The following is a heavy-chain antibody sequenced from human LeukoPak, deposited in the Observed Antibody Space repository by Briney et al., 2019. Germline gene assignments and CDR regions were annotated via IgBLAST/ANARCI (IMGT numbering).Heavy chain of an antibody. CDR2: IYYSGST. V-gene: IGHV4-59*01. Sequence: SETLSLTCTVSGGSLSSYYWSWIRQPPGKGLEWIGYIYYSGSTSYNPSLKSRVTISVDTSQNQFSLKLSSVTAADTAVYYCASHNHGSAFDIWGQGTMVTVSS. D-gene: IGHD1-26*01. J-gene: IGHJ3*02. CDR1: GGSLSSYY. CDR3: ASHNHGSAFDI.